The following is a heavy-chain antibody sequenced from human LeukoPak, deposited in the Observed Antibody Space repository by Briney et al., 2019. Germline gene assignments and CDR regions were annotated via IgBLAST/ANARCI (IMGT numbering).Heavy chain of an antibody. CDR2: INPDGSQK. D-gene: IGHD1-1*01. CDR3: TKLLGTGTTYDF. J-gene: IGHJ4*02. CDR1: GFTFSGNW. Sequence: GSLRLSCEASGFTFSGNWMSWVRQAPGKGLEWVANINPDGSQKFYVDSVKGRFTISRDNTKSLLYLQMNSLGAEDTAMYYCTKLLGTGTTYDFWGQGTRVTVTS. V-gene: IGHV3-7*01.